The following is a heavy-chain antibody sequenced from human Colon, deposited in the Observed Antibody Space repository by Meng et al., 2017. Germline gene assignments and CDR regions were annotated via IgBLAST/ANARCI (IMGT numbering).Heavy chain of an antibody. D-gene: IGHD5-12*01. CDR1: GGSCSGYY. V-gene: IGHV4-34*01. Sequence: QVQLQRWGAGLFKPSRTPSPSCSGYGGSCSGYYWSWIRQPPGKGLEWIGEINHSGSTNYNPSLKSRVTISVDTSKNQFSLKLSSVTAADTAVYYCARGRYSGYLPWGQGTLVTVSS. CDR3: ARGRYSGYLP. CDR2: INHSGST. J-gene: IGHJ5*02.